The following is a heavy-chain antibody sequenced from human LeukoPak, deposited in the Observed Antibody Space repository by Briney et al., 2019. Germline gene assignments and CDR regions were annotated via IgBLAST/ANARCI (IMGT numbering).Heavy chain of an antibody. V-gene: IGHV3-30*02. CDR3: ARDGLRRPPTPYCGGDCPLDY. Sequence: GGSLRLSCAASGFIFSSYGMHWVRQAPGKGLEWVAFIRYDGSNTYYADSVKGRFTISRDNAKNSLYLQMNSLRVEDTAMYYCARDGLRRPPTPYCGGDCPLDYWGQGTLVSVSS. CDR1: GFIFSSYG. J-gene: IGHJ4*02. D-gene: IGHD2-21*02. CDR2: IRYDGSNT.